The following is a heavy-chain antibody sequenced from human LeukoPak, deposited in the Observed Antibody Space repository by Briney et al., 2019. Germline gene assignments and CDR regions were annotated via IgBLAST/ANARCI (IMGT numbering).Heavy chain of an antibody. CDR3: ARVPVVPAAISGYFDY. CDR2: IYPGDSDT. D-gene: IGHD2-2*01. Sequence: GESLKISCKGSGYSFTSYWIGWVRQMPGKGLEWMGIIYPGDSDTRYSPSFQGQVTISADKSISTAYLQWSSLKASDTGMYYCARVPVVPAAISGYFDYWGQGTLVTVSS. V-gene: IGHV5-51*01. CDR1: GYSFTSYW. J-gene: IGHJ4*02.